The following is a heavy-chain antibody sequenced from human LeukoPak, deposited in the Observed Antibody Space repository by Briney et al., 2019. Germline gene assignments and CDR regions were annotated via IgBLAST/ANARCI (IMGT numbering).Heavy chain of an antibody. Sequence: GGSLRLSCAASGFTFSSYWMHWVRHAPGKGLVWVSRINTDGSSTSYADSVKGRFTISRDNAKNTLYLQMNRLRAEDTAVYYCARAGSSWWDYFDYWGQGTLVTVSS. V-gene: IGHV3-74*01. D-gene: IGHD6-13*01. CDR2: INTDGSST. J-gene: IGHJ4*02. CDR3: ARAGSSWWDYFDY. CDR1: GFTFSSYW.